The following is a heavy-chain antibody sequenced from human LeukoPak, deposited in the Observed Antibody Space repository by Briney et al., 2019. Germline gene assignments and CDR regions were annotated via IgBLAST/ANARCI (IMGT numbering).Heavy chain of an antibody. CDR2: INPNSGGT. CDR3: ARGGLDYSYYMDV. J-gene: IGHJ6*03. V-gene: IGHV1-2*02. CDR1: LYTFTGYY. Sequence: ASVKVSCKASLYTFTGYYMHWVRQAPGQGLEWMGWINPNSGGTNYAQKLQGRVTMTTDTCTSTAYMELRSLRSDGTAVYYCARGGLDYSYYMDVWVRGTTVTVSS. D-gene: IGHD3-10*01.